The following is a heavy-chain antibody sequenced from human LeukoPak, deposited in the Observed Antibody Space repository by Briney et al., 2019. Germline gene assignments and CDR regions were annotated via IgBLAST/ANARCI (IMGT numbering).Heavy chain of an antibody. CDR3: ARAAIAARPSVHDY. CDR2: ISAYNGNT. J-gene: IGHJ4*02. V-gene: IGHV1-18*01. CDR1: GYTFTSYG. Sequence: ASVKVSCKASGYTFTSYGISWVRQAPGQGLEWMGWISAYNGNTNYAQKLQGRVSMTTDTSTSTAYMELRSLRSDDTAVYYCARAAIAARPSVHDYWGQGTLVTVSS. D-gene: IGHD6-6*01.